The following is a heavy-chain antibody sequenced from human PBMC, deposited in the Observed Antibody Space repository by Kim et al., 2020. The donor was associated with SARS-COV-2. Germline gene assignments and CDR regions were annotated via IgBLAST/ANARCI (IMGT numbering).Heavy chain of an antibody. Sequence: SVKGRFTISRDNSKNTLYLQMNSLRAEDTAVYYCAKSPPAVPAAIRDFDYWGQGTLVTVSS. V-gene: IGHV3-23*01. J-gene: IGHJ4*02. D-gene: IGHD2-2*02. CDR3: AKSPPAVPAAIRDFDY.